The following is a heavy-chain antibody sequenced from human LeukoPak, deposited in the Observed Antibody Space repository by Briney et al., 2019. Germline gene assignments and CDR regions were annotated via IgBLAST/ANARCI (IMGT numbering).Heavy chain of an antibody. Sequence: GGSLRLSCAASGFTFSSYAMSWVRQAPGKGLEWVSAISGSGSSTYYADSVKGRFTISRDNSKNTLYLQMNSLRAEDTAVYYCAKAHYYDSSGYSDYWGQGTLVTVSS. CDR1: GFTFSSYA. CDR2: ISGSGSST. J-gene: IGHJ4*02. CDR3: AKAHYYDSSGYSDY. D-gene: IGHD3-22*01. V-gene: IGHV3-23*01.